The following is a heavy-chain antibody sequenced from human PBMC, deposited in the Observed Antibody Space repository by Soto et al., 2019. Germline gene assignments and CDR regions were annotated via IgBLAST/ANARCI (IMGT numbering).Heavy chain of an antibody. CDR2: IIPILGIA. D-gene: IGHD6-13*01. J-gene: IGHJ5*02. V-gene: IGHV1-69*04. CDR3: ARDQAAAAGTARYNWFDP. Sequence: ASVKVSCKASGYSFTGYSMHWVRQAPGQGLEWMGRIIPILGIANCAQKFQGRVTITADKSTSTAYMELSSLRSEDTAVYYCARDQAAAAGTARYNWFDPWGQGTLVTVSS. CDR1: GYSFTGYS.